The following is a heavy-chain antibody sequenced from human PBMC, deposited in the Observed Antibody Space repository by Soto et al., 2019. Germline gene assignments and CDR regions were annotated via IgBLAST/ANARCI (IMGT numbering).Heavy chain of an antibody. Sequence: GSLRLSCAASGFTFSSYAMSWVRQAPGKGLEWVSAISGSGGSTYYADSVKGRFTISRDNSKNTLYLQMNSLRAEDTAVYYCAKECWIWAGYCSGGSYPFDFWGQGTLVTVSS. CDR2: ISGSGGST. V-gene: IGHV3-23*01. CDR3: AKECWIWAGYCSGGSYPFDF. CDR1: GFTFSSYA. J-gene: IGHJ4*02. D-gene: IGHD2-15*01.